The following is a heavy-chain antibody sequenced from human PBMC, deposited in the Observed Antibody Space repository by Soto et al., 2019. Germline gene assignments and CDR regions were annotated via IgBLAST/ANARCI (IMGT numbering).Heavy chain of an antibody. CDR1: GYTFNRYG. CDR3: ARAGSIDDAFDI. J-gene: IGHJ3*02. Sequence: GASVKVSCKASGYTFNRYGISWVRQAPGQGLEWMGWISTYNDKTNHTQRFQGRVTMTKDTTTSTVYMELRSLISDDTAVYYCARAGSIDDAFDIWGQGTMVTVSS. V-gene: IGHV1-18*01. CDR2: ISTYNDKT. D-gene: IGHD6-6*01.